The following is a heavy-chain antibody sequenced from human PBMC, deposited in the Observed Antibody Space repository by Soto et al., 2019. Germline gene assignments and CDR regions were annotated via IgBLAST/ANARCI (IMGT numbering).Heavy chain of an antibody. Sequence: SETLSLTCTVSGGSISSGGYYWSWIRQHPGKGLEWIGYIYYSGSTHYNPSLKSRVTISVDTSKNQFSLKLSSVTAADTAVYYCARDSYGSGTQQGYWGQGTLVTVSS. D-gene: IGHD3-10*01. CDR2: IYYSGST. J-gene: IGHJ4*02. V-gene: IGHV4-31*03. CDR3: ARDSYGSGTQQGY. CDR1: GGSISSGGYY.